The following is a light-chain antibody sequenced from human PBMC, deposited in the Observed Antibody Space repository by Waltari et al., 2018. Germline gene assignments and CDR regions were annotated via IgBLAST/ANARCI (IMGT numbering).Light chain of an antibody. Sequence: DIVMTQSPDSLAVSLGERATINCKSSQSVLYSSNNRNYLAWYQQKPRQPPKLLIYWASTRESGVTDRFSGSGSGTDFTLTISSLQAEDVAVYFCQQYYNSSPTFGQGTKVEIK. V-gene: IGKV4-1*01. CDR3: QQYYNSSPT. CDR2: WAS. J-gene: IGKJ1*01. CDR1: QSVLYSSNNRNY.